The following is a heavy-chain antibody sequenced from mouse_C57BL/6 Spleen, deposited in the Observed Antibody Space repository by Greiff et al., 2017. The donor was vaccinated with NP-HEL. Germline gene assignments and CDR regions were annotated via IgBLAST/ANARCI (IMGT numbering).Heavy chain of an antibody. CDR3: ARSYGNYAWFAY. CDR2: INPSTGGT. CDR1: GYSFTGYY. D-gene: IGHD2-1*01. V-gene: IGHV1-42*01. Sequence: DVQLQESGPELVKPGASVKISCKASGYSFTGYYMNWVKQSPEKSLEWIGEINPSTGGTTYNQKFKAKATLTVDKSSSTAYMQLKSLTSEDSAVYYCARSYGNYAWFAYWGQGTLVTVSA. J-gene: IGHJ3*01.